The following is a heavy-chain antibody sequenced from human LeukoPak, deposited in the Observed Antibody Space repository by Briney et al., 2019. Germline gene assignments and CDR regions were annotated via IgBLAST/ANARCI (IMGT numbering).Heavy chain of an antibody. D-gene: IGHD3-22*01. CDR1: GGTLSSYA. V-gene: IGHV1-69*06. CDR2: IIPIFGTA. J-gene: IGHJ1*01. CDR3: AKPTYYYDSSGYYREYFQH. Sequence: SVKVSCKASGGTLSSYAISWVRQAPGQGLEWMGGIIPIFGTANYAQKFQGRVTITADKSTSTAYMELSSLRSEDTAVYYCAKPTYYYDSSGYYREYFQHWGQGTLVTVSS.